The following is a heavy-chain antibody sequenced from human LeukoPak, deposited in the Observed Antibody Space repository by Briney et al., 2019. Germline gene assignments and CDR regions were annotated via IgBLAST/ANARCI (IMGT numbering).Heavy chain of an antibody. CDR1: GFTFSNYA. Sequence: PGGSLRLSCAASGFTFSNYAMSWVRQAPGKGLEWVSVISDNGFSAYYGDSVKGRFTMSRDNSKNTVYLQMNSLRGEDTAVYYCARDFGRDWGQGTLVTVSS. V-gene: IGHV3-23*01. J-gene: IGHJ4*02. CDR3: ARDFGRD. D-gene: IGHD3-16*01. CDR2: ISDNGFSA.